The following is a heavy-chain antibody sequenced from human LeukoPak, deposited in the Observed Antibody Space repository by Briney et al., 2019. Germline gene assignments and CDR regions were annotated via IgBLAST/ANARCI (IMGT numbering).Heavy chain of an antibody. V-gene: IGHV1-8*03. CDR3: ARGLPGSSWAIDY. CDR2: MNPNSGNT. CDR1: GYTFTSYG. J-gene: IGHJ4*02. Sequence: GASVKVSCKASGYTFTSYGISWVRQATGQGLEWMGWMNPNSGNTGYAQKFQGRVTITRNTSISTAYMELSSLRSEDTAVYYCARGLPGSSWAIDYWGQGTLVTVSS. D-gene: IGHD6-13*01.